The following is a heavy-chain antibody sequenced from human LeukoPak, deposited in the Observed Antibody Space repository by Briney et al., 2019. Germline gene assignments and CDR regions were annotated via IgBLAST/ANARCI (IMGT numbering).Heavy chain of an antibody. J-gene: IGHJ4*02. Sequence: SETLSLTCTVSGGSISSSGYYWGWIRQPPGKGLEWIGSIYYSGSTYYNPSLKSRVTFSVDTSKNQFSLKLSSVTAADTAVYYCARGLINRIQLTSWGQGTLVTVSS. V-gene: IGHV4-39*07. CDR2: IYYSGST. CDR1: GGSISSSGYY. CDR3: ARGLINRIQLTS. D-gene: IGHD5-18*01.